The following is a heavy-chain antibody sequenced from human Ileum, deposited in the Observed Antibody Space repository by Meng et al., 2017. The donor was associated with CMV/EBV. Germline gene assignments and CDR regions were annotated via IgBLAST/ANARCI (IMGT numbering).Heavy chain of an antibody. V-gene: IGHV3-48*03. D-gene: IGHD3-10*01. J-gene: IGHJ3*02. CDR2: ISSSGGSM. CDR3: AREHFTGSGCALNI. CDR1: GFSFHSYD. Sequence: GESLKISCAASGFSFHSYDMKWVRQAPGKGLEWVSDISSSGGSMDYADSVKGRFTISRDNAKNSLYLQMNSLRADDTAMYYCAREHFTGSGCALNIWGQGTMVTVSS.